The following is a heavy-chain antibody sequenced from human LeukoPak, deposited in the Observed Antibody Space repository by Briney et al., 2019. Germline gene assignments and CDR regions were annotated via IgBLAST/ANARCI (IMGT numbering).Heavy chain of an antibody. CDR2: MYYRGTS. CDR1: GGSIRSTSHH. Sequence: SETLSLTCTVSGGSIRSTSHHWGWIRQPPGKGLEWIGSMYYRGTSDDNPSLRSRVTISVDTSKNQLSLKLRSVTAADTAVYYCARLYSGGRYFDLWGRGTLVTVSS. CDR3: ARLYSGGRYFDL. D-gene: IGHD1-26*01. J-gene: IGHJ2*01. V-gene: IGHV4-39*07.